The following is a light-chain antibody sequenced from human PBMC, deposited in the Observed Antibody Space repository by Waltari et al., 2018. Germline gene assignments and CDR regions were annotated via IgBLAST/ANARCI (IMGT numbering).Light chain of an antibody. CDR2: STN. CDR3: VLYMGSGISV. CDR1: SGSGSTRSH. Sequence: QTVVTQEPSFSVSPGGPVTLTCGLSSGSGSTRSHPSWYQQTPGQAPRTLIYSTNTRSSGVPDRFSGSILGNKAALTITGAQADDESDYYCVLYMGSGISVFGSDTKVTVL. V-gene: IGLV8-61*01. J-gene: IGLJ6*01.